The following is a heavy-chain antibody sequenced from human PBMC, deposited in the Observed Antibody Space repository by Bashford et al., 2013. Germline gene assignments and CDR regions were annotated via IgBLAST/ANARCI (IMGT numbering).Heavy chain of an antibody. CDR3: ARDFDYGVRGPGY. Sequence: VRQAPGRGLEWVGRIRNKANSYSTDYAASVKGRFTISRDNSENSLYLQMNSLKTEDTAVYYCARDFDYGVRGPGYWGQGTLVTVSS. D-gene: IGHD4-17*01. CDR2: IRNKANSYST. V-gene: IGHV3-72*01. J-gene: IGHJ4*02.